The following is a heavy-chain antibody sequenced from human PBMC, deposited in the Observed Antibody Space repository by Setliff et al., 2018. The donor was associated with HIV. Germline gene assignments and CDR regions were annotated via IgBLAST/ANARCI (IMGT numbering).Heavy chain of an antibody. V-gene: IGHV4-31*03. D-gene: IGHD3-10*01. CDR3: ARDRGPPSAFDI. J-gene: IGHJ3*02. CDR2: ISYSGNT. Sequence: SETLSLTCTVSGGSISSGGYYWSWIRQHPGKGLEWIGYISYSGNTYYNPSLKSRVTISVDKSKNQFSLKLSSVTAADTAVSFCARDRGPPSAFDIWGQGTMVTVSS. CDR1: GGSISSGGYY.